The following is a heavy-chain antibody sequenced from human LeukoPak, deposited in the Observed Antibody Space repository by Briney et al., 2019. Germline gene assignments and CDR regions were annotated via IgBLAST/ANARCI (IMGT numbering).Heavy chain of an antibody. V-gene: IGHV4-39*01. Sequence: SETLSLTCTVSGGSISSSTYYWGWIRQPPGKGLEWIGSISYSGNIYYNPSLKSRVTISVDTSKNQFSLKLSSVPAADTAVYYCARQRRLELPDYWGQGTLVTVSS. CDR3: ARQRRLELPDY. CDR2: ISYSGNI. J-gene: IGHJ4*02. CDR1: GGSISSSTYY. D-gene: IGHD3-16*01.